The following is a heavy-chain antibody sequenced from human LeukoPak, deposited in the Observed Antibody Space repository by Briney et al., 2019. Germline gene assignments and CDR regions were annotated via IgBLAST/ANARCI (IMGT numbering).Heavy chain of an antibody. CDR2: IYYSGNT. V-gene: IGHV4-39*07. Sequence: SETLSLTCTVSDVSISSSNSYWGWIRQPPGKGLEWIGSIYYSGNTYYNASLKSQVSISIDTSKNQFSLRLTSVTAADTAVYYCAREGYSYGVDAFDIWGQGTMVTVSS. J-gene: IGHJ3*02. CDR1: DVSISSSNSY. CDR3: AREGYSYGVDAFDI. D-gene: IGHD5-18*01.